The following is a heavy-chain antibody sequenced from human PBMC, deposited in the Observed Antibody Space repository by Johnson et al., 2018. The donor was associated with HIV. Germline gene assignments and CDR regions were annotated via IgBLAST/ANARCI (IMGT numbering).Heavy chain of an antibody. CDR3: AKAVAARPQGNDGAFDI. J-gene: IGHJ3*02. CDR2: IRYDGSNK. V-gene: IGHV3-30*02. Sequence: QVQLVESGGGVVQPGGSLRLSCAASGFTFSSYGMHWVRQAPGKGLEWVAFIRYDGSNKYYADSVKGRFTISRDNSKNTLYLQMNSLRAEDTAVYYCAKAVAARPQGNDGAFDIWCQGTMVTGSS. D-gene: IGHD6-6*01. CDR1: GFTFSSYG.